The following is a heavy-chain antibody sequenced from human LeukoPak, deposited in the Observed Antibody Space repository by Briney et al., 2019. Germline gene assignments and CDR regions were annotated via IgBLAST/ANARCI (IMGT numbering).Heavy chain of an antibody. V-gene: IGHV4-59*01. CDR2: IYYSGST. CDR3: ARARYYYDSSGYYAYYFDY. CDR1: GGSISSYY. J-gene: IGHJ4*02. D-gene: IGHD3-22*01. Sequence: SETLSLTCTVSGGSISSYYWSWIRQPPGKGLEWIGYIYYSGSTNYNPSLKSRVTISVDTSKNQFSLKLSSVTAADTAVYYCARARYYYDSSGYYAYYFDYWGQGTLVTVSS.